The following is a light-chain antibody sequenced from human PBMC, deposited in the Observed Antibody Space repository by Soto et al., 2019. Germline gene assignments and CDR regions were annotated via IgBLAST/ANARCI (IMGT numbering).Light chain of an antibody. Sequence: QSVLTQPPSASGTPGQRITISCSGSSSNIGDNPVNWYQQLPGAAPKLLIYINDQRPSGVPDRFSGSKSGTSASLAISGLQPEDEADYYCCSYVDSRFYVFXTGTKLTVL. CDR1: SSNIGDNP. CDR2: IND. V-gene: IGLV1-44*01. CDR3: CSYVDSRFYV. J-gene: IGLJ1*01.